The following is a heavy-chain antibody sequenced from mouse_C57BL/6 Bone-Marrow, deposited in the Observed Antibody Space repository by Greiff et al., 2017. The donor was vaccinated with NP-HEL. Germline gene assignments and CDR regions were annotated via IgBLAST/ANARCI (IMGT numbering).Heavy chain of an antibody. CDR2: IDPEDGDT. Sequence: EVQLQQSGAELVKPGASVKLSCTASGFNITDYYMHWVKQRPEQGLEWIGRIDPEDGDTKYAPKFQGKATITADTSSNTAYLQLSSLTSEDTAVYYCALNYYGSRADYWGQGTTLTVSS. D-gene: IGHD1-1*01. V-gene: IGHV14-2*01. CDR1: GFNITDYY. CDR3: ALNYYGSRADY. J-gene: IGHJ2*01.